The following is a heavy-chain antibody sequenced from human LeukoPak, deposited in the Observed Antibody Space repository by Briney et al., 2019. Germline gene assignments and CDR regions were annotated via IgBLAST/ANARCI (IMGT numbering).Heavy chain of an antibody. CDR2: IIPMYGTT. CDR1: GGTFSSYA. J-gene: IGHJ5*02. V-gene: IGHV1-69*13. CDR3: ATSVDP. Sequence: GASVKVSCKAFGGTFSSYAISWVRQAPGQGLEWMGTIIPMYGTTNYAQRFQGRVTITADESTSTAYMELYSLRSDDTAVYYCATSVDPWGQGTLVTVSS.